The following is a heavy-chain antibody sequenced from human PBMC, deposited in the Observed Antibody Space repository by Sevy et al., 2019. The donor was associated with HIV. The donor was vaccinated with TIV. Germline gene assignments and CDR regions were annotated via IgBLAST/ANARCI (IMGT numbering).Heavy chain of an antibody. J-gene: IGHJ3*02. CDR2: IYYSGST. CDR3: VRSVVVVPAATKGAFDI. Sequence: SETLSLTCTVSGGSISSGGYYWSWIRQHPGKGLEWIGYIYYSGSTYYNPSLKSRVTISVDTSKNQFSLKLSSVTAADTAVYYCVRSVVVVPAATKGAFDIWGQGTMVTVSS. CDR1: GGSISSGGYY. V-gene: IGHV4-31*03. D-gene: IGHD2-2*01.